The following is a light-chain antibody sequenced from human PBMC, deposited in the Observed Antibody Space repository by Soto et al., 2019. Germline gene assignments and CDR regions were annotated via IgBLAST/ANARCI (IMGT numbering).Light chain of an antibody. CDR2: DAS. V-gene: IGKV3-20*01. J-gene: IGKJ1*01. CDR1: ESVVSNY. CDR3: QQYGSIPWT. Sequence: ETVLTQSPGTLSLSPGESATLSCRATESVVSNYLAWYQLKPGQAPRLLIYDASSRATGIPDRFSGSGSGTDFTLTISRLEPEDFAVYYCQQYGSIPWTFGQGTKVDIK.